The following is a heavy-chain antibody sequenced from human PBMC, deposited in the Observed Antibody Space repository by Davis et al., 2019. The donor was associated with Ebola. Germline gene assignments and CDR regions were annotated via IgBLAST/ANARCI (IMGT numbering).Heavy chain of an antibody. CDR1: GYTFTSYY. V-gene: IGHV1-2*04. J-gene: IGHJ5*02. Sequence: ASVKVSCKASGYTFTSYYMHWVRQAPGQGLEWMGWINPNSGGTNYAQKFQGWVTMTRDTSISTAYMELSRLRSDDTAVYYCARDTTTVVTGWFDPWGQGTLVTVSS. CDR2: INPNSGGT. D-gene: IGHD4-23*01. CDR3: ARDTTTVVTGWFDP.